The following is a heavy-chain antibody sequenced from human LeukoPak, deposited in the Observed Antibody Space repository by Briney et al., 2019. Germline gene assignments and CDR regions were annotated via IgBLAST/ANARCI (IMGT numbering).Heavy chain of an antibody. Sequence: GGSLRLSCAASGFTFSSYSMNWVRQAPGKGLEWVSSISSSSSYIYYADSVKGRFTISRDNAKNSLYLQMNSLRAEDTAVYYCARGRAGPYCSGGSCHDNWFDPWGQGTLVTVSS. CDR2: ISSSSSYI. CDR3: ARGRAGPYCSGGSCHDNWFDP. CDR1: GFTFSSYS. D-gene: IGHD2-15*01. J-gene: IGHJ5*02. V-gene: IGHV3-21*01.